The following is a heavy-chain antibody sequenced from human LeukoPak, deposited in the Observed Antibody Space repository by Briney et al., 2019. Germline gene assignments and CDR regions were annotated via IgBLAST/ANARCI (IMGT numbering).Heavy chain of an antibody. CDR1: GFTFSSYA. J-gene: IGHJ4*02. D-gene: IGHD3-10*01. Sequence: PGGSLRLSCAASGFTFSSYAMHWVRQAPGKGLEWVSSISSSSSYIYYADSVKGRFTISRDNAKNSLYLQMNSLRAEDTAVYYCAKDVPTMVRGVFDYWGQGTLVTVSS. V-gene: IGHV3-21*04. CDR2: ISSSSSYI. CDR3: AKDVPTMVRGVFDY.